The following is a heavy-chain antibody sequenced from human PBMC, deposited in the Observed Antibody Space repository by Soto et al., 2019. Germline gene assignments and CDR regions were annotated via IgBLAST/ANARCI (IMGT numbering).Heavy chain of an antibody. V-gene: IGHV3-15*01. D-gene: IGHD5-18*01. J-gene: IGHJ4*02. Sequence: PGGSLRLSCAASGFTFSNAWMSWVRQAQGKGLEWVGRIKSKTDGGTTDYAAPVKGRFTISRDDSKNTLYLQMNSLKTEDTAVYYCTTARLRGYSYAHYWGQGTLVTVSS. CDR2: IKSKTDGGTT. CDR1: GFTFSNAW. CDR3: TTARLRGYSYAHY.